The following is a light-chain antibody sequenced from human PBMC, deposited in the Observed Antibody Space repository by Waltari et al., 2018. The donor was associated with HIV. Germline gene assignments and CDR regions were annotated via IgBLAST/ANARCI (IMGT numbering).Light chain of an antibody. CDR1: SNDVGGYNS. V-gene: IGLV2-14*03. Sequence: QSALTQPASVSGSPGQSITISCTGTSNDVGGYNSVSWYQLHPGKAPKLMIYAVSNRPSGVSNRFSGSKSDNTASLTISGLQAEDEADYYCSSYTSTSTVYVFGTGTEVTVL. J-gene: IGLJ1*01. CDR2: AVS. CDR3: SSYTSTSTVYV.